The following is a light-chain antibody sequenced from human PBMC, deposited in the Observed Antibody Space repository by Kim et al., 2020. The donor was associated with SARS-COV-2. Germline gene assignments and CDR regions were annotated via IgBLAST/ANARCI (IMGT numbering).Light chain of an antibody. CDR3: KTWDTSLSVGV. CDR1: STTVGDNY. V-gene: IGLV1-51*01. CDR2: DNN. J-gene: IGLJ3*02. Sequence: QKVTISCSGRSTTVGDNYVFWNQHLPGTAPKLLIYDNNKRPSGIPDRFSGSKSGTSATLGITGLQTGDEADYYCKTWDTSLSVGVFGGGTQLTVL.